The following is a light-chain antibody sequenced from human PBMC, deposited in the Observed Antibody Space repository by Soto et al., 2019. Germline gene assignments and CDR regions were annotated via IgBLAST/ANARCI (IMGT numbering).Light chain of an antibody. V-gene: IGKV2-28*01. CDR3: MQARQAPTT. CDR2: MGS. Sequence: DIVMTQSPVSLPVTPGEPAFISCRSSQSLLRSDGYSSLDWFRQKSGQSPQLLIHMGSIRASWVFESSSGIVSVTDCTLKISRVEAEDVGFYFCMQARQAPTTFGGVTKVEIK. CDR1: QSLLRSDGYSS. J-gene: IGKJ4*01.